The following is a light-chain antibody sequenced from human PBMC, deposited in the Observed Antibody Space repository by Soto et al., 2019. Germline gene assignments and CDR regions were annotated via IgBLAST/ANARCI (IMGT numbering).Light chain of an antibody. J-gene: IGKJ1*01. CDR2: KSS. V-gene: IGKV1-5*03. Sequence: DTQMTHSPSTLSASVWYMVTITCRASASISSWLAWYQQQPGKAPKLLIYKSSILENGVPSRFSGGGSGTEFTLTISSLQPDDFATYYCQQYGEFGQGTKVDIK. CDR1: ASISSW. CDR3: QQYGE.